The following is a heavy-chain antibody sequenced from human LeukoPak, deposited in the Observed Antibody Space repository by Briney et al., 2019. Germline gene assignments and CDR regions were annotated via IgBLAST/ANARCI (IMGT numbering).Heavy chain of an antibody. D-gene: IGHD3-16*01. J-gene: IGHJ4*02. CDR3: AKALGDWPTTLDY. V-gene: IGHV1-69*01. CDR2: IIPIFGTA. CDR1: GGTFSSYA. Sequence: SVKVSCKASGGTFSSYAISWVRQAPGQGLEWMGGIIPIFGTANYAQKFQGRVTITADESTSTAYMELSSLRSEDTAVYFCAKALGDWPTTLDYWGRGTLVTVSS.